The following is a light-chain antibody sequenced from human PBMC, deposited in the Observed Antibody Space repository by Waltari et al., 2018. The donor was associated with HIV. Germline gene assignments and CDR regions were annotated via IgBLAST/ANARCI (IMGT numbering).Light chain of an antibody. CDR3: QQYDNSRWT. J-gene: IGKJ1*01. CDR1: QSVSSSH. Sequence: ETILTQSPGTLSLSPGERATLSCRASQSVSSSHLAWYQQKPGQAPRLLVYDASSRATGIPDRFSGSGSGTDFILTINGLEPEDFAVYYCQQYDNSRWTFGQGTTVEIK. V-gene: IGKV3-20*01. CDR2: DAS.